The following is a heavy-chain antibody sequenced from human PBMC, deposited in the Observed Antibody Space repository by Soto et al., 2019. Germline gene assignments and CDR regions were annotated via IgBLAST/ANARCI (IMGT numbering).Heavy chain of an antibody. CDR1: GGSISSYY. D-gene: IGHD2-15*01. J-gene: IGHJ4*02. CDR3: ARQAGYCSGGGCYIDF. Sequence: QVQLQESGPGLVKPSETLSLTCTVSGGSISSYYWSWIRQPPGKGLEWIGYIYYSGSTNYNPSLKSRVTISVDTSKSQFSLKVNSVTAADTAVYYCARQAGYCSGGGCYIDFWGQGTLVTVSS. CDR2: IYYSGST. V-gene: IGHV4-59*08.